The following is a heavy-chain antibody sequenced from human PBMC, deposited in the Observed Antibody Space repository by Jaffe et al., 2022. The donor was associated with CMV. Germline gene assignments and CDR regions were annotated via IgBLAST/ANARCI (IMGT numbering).Heavy chain of an antibody. CDR2: IYTSGST. CDR1: GGSISSYY. CDR3: ARDRNWNDWPWFDP. Sequence: QVQLQESGPGLVKPSETLSLTCTVSGGSISSYYWSWIRQPAGKGLEWIGRIYTSGSTNYNPSLKSRVTMSVDTSKNQFSLKLSSVTAADTAVYYCARDRNWNDWPWFDPWGQGTLVTVSS. J-gene: IGHJ5*02. V-gene: IGHV4-4*07. D-gene: IGHD1-20*01.